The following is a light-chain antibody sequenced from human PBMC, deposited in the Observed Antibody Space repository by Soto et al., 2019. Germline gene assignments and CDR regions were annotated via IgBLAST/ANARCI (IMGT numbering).Light chain of an antibody. CDR2: GAS. J-gene: IGKJ4*01. CDR1: QSVSGN. V-gene: IGKV3-15*01. CDR3: QQYHNWPPGLT. Sequence: VVMTQSPATLSVSPGERVTLSCTASQSVSGNLAWYQQKPGQAPRLLIHGASTRATDIPARFSGSGSGTEFTLTITSLQSEDFAVYYCQQYHNWPPGLTFGGGTKADIK.